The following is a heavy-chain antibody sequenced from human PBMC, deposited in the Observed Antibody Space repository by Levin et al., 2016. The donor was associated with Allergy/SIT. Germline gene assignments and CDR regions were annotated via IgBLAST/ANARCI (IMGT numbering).Heavy chain of an antibody. CDR2: ISYDGSNK. Sequence: LSLTCAASGFTFSSYGMHWVRQAPGKGLEWVAVISYDGSNKYYADSVKGRFTISRDNSKNTLYLQMNSLRAEDTAVYYCAKGVRYYYDSSGYYTLNYYYYGMDVWGQGTTVTVSS. J-gene: IGHJ6*02. D-gene: IGHD3-22*01. CDR1: GFTFSSYG. V-gene: IGHV3-30*18. CDR3: AKGVRYYYDSSGYYTLNYYYYGMDV.